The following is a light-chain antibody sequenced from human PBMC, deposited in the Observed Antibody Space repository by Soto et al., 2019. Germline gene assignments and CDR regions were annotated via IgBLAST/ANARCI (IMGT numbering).Light chain of an antibody. J-gene: IGKJ5*01. CDR1: QSVSYW. V-gene: IGKV1-5*01. CDR2: DAS. Sequence: GARVTVTCGASQSVSYWLAWHQQKPGKAPKLLIYDASSLESGVPSRFSGSGSGTEFTLTISSLQPDDFATYYCQQCNSNVWTFGQGTRLEIK. CDR3: QQCNSNVWT.